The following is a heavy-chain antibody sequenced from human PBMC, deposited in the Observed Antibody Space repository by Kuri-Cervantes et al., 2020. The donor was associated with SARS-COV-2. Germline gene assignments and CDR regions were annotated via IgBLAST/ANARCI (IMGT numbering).Heavy chain of an antibody. Sequence: AETLSLTCSVSRGPISSHDSMSSNFWPWIRQPPGKGLEWIGDIHSSGSTNYNPSLKGRVTILLDATKNQFSLKLSTVTDADTPVYYCARIHCGPQHYYFDYWGQGTLVTVSS. D-gene: IGHD2-21*01. V-gene: IGHV4-59*08. CDR3: ARIHCGPQHYYFDY. CDR1: RGPISSHDSMSSNF. J-gene: IGHJ4*02. CDR2: IHSSGST.